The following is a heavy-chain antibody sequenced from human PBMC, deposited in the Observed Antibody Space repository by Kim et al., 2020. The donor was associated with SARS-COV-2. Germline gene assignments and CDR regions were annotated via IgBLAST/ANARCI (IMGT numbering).Heavy chain of an antibody. D-gene: IGHD3-22*01. CDR2: INPSGGST. CDR3: ARDLKSGDFLGDTYYYDSSGYYLDY. V-gene: IGHV1-46*01. J-gene: IGHJ4*02. Sequence: ASVKVSCKASGYTFTSYYMHWVRQAPGQGLEWMGIINPSGGSTSYAQKFQGRVTMTRDTSTSTVYMELSSLRSEDTAVYYCARDLKSGDFLGDTYYYDSSGYYLDYWGQGTLVTVSS. CDR1: GYTFTSYY.